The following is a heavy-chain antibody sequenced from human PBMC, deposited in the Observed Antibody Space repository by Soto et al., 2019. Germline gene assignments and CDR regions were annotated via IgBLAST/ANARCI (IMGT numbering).Heavy chain of an antibody. CDR3: ARVSHDFWSGYPPPVFGMDV. CDR2: IYYSGST. Sequence: PSETLSLTCTVSGGSISSGDYYWSWIRQPPGKGLEWIGYIYYSGSTYYNPSLKSRVTISVDTSKNQFSLKLSSVTAADTAVYYCARVSHDFWSGYPPPVFGMDVWGQGTTVTVS. CDR1: GGSISSGDYY. D-gene: IGHD3-3*01. J-gene: IGHJ6*02. V-gene: IGHV4-30-4*01.